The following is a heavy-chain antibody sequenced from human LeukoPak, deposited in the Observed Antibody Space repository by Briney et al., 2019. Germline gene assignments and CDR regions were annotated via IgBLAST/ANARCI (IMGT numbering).Heavy chain of an antibody. J-gene: IGHJ5*02. V-gene: IGHV3-13*01. CDR1: GFTFSSYD. CDR2: IGTAGDT. Sequence: GGSLRLSCAASGFTFSSYDMHWVRQATGKGLEWVSAIGTAGDTYYPGSVKSRFTISRENAKNSLYLQMNSLRAGDTAVYYCARSYSHGGNGWFDPWGQGTLVTVSS. CDR3: ARSYSHGGNGWFDP. D-gene: IGHD4-23*01.